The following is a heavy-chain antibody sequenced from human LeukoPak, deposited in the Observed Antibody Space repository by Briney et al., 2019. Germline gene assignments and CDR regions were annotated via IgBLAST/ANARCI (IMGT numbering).Heavy chain of an antibody. CDR2: IRYDGSDK. CDR1: GFTFSRHG. D-gene: IGHD2-2*01. J-gene: IGHJ6*03. CDR3: AKGSYYCSNNCPQCYYYMDV. Sequence: PGGSLRLSCAASGFTFSRHGMHWVRQAPGKGLEWVAFIRYDGSDKYYADSVKGRFTISRDNSENTLYLQMNSLRPEDTAVYYCAKGSYYCSNNCPQCYYYMDVWGKGTTVIVSS. V-gene: IGHV3-30*02.